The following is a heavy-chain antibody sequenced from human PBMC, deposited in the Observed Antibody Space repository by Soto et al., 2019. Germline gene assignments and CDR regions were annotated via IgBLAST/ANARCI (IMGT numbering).Heavy chain of an antibody. CDR1: GGTFSTDS. V-gene: IGHV1-69*12. CDR2: IIPMFGTA. CDR3: AREIDGYYGMDV. J-gene: IGHJ6*02. Sequence: QVQLVQSGAEVKKPGSSVKVSCKASGGTFSTDSISWVRQAPGQGLEWMGGIIPMFGTANNAQKFQGRVTITADESTSTAYMELSSLSSEDTAVYFCAREIDGYYGMDVWGQGTTATVAS.